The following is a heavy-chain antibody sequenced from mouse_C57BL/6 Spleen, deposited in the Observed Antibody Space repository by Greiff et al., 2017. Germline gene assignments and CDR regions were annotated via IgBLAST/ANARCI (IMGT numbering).Heavy chain of an antibody. J-gene: IGHJ4*01. CDR2: ISSGGDYI. CDR3: TRDPGYQAMDY. CDR1: GFTFSSYA. Sequence: EVKVVESGEGLVKPGGSLKLSCAASGFTFSSYAMSWVRQTPEKRLEWVAYISSGGDYIYYADTVKGRFTISRDNARNTLYLQMSSLKSEDTAMYYCTRDPGYQAMDYWGQGTSVTVSS. V-gene: IGHV5-9-1*02. D-gene: IGHD2-2*01.